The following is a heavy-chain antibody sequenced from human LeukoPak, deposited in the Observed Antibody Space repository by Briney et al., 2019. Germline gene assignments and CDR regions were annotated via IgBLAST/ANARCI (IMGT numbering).Heavy chain of an antibody. CDR2: ISSSGSTI. CDR1: GLTFSDYY. CDR3: VVSEANGAFDI. J-gene: IGHJ3*02. D-gene: IGHD2-2*01. Sequence: PGGSLRLSCAASGLTFSDYYMSWIRQAPGKGLEWVSYISSSGSTIYYADSVKGRFTISRDNAKNSLYLQMNSLRAEDTAVYYCVVSEANGAFDIWGQGTMVTVSS. V-gene: IGHV3-11*01.